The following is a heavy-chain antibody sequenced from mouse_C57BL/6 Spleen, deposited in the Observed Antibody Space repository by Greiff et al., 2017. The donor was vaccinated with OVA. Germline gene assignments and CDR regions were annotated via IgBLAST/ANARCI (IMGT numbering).Heavy chain of an antibody. J-gene: IGHJ3*01. D-gene: IGHD1-1*01. Sequence: VQLQQSGPGLVKPSQSLSLTCSVTGYSITSGYYWNWIRQFPGNKLEWRGYISYDGSNNYNPSLKNRISITRDTSKNQFFLKLNSVTTEDTATYYCARATTVVAKFAYWGQGTLVTVSA. CDR1: GYSITSGYY. V-gene: IGHV3-6*01. CDR2: ISYDGSN. CDR3: ARATTVVAKFAY.